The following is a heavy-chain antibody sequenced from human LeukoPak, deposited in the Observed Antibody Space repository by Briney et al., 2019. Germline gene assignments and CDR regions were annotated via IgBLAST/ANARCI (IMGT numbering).Heavy chain of an antibody. CDR1: GGSFTGYY. J-gene: IGHJ4*02. CDR3: ARDPGGGSYLDY. CDR2: INHSGST. Sequence: PSETLSLTCAVYGGSFTGYYWSWIRQPPGKGLEWIGEINHSGSTNYNPSLKSRVTISVDTSKNQFSLKLSSVTAADTAVYYCARDPGGGSYLDYWGQGTLVTVSS. V-gene: IGHV4-34*01. D-gene: IGHD1-26*01.